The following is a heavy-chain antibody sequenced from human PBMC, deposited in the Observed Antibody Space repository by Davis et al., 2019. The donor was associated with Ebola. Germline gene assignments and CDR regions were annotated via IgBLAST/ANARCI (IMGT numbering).Heavy chain of an antibody. CDR1: GFTFSVYN. Sequence: PGGSLRLSCVVSGFTFSVYNMNWVRQAPGKGLEWVSSISSSGSSTYYADSVRGRFTISRDNAKNSLYRQVNSLRAGDTAVYYCARGRFYFSSKNCYWFDHWGQGTLVTVSS. J-gene: IGHJ5*02. CDR3: ARGRFYFSSKNCYWFDH. V-gene: IGHV3-21*01. CDR2: ISSSGSST. D-gene: IGHD2-2*01.